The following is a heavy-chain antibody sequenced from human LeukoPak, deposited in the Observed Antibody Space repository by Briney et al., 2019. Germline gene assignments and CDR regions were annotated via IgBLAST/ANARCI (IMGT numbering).Heavy chain of an antibody. V-gene: IGHV3-74*01. J-gene: IGHJ4*02. CDR1: GFTFSSYW. Sequence: HPGGSLRLSCAASGFTFSSYWMHWVRQAPGKGLVWVSRINSDGSSTRYADSVKGRFTISRDNAKNTLYLQMNSLRAEDTAVYYCAREGRHYYDSSGYGHWGQGTLVTVSS. D-gene: IGHD3-22*01. CDR2: INSDGSST. CDR3: AREGRHYYDSSGYGH.